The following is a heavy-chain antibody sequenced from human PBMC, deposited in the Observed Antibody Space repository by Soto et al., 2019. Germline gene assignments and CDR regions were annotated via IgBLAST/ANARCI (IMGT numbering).Heavy chain of an antibody. CDR3: ARSSLYDIVLVPAEGRWFDP. CDR2: IIPIFGTA. D-gene: IGHD2-2*01. CDR1: GGTFSSYA. J-gene: IGHJ5*02. V-gene: IGHV1-69*12. Sequence: QVQLVQSGAEVKKPGSSVKVSCKASGGTFSSYAISWVRQAPGQGLEWMGGIIPIFGTANYAQKFQGRVTSTEDESTSRAYMELRSLRAEDTAVYYCARSSLYDIVLVPAEGRWFDPWGQGTLVTVSS.